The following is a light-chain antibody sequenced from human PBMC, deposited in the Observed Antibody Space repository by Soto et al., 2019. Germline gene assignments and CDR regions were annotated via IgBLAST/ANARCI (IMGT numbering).Light chain of an antibody. CDR1: QSVLYSSNNNNY. CDR3: QQYYSTPPT. Sequence: DIVMTQSPDSLAVSLGERATINCKSSQSVLYSSNNNNYLAWYQQKPGQPPKVXVYWASTRESGVPDRFSGSGSGTDFTLTISSLRAEDVAVYYCQQYYSTPPTFGPGTKVDI. CDR2: WAS. J-gene: IGKJ3*01. V-gene: IGKV4-1*01.